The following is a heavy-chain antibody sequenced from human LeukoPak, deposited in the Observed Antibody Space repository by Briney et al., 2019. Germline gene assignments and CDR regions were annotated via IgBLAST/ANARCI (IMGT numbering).Heavy chain of an antibody. Sequence: ASLKVSCKASGYTFSSYGISWVRQAPGQGLEWMGWINPNSGGTNYAQKFQGRVTMTRDTSISTAYMELSRLRSDDTAVYYCARVGITMIVVVTGGVVFDIWGQGTMVTVSS. CDR1: GYTFSSYG. CDR2: INPNSGGT. CDR3: ARVGITMIVVVTGGVVFDI. V-gene: IGHV1-2*02. D-gene: IGHD3-22*01. J-gene: IGHJ3*02.